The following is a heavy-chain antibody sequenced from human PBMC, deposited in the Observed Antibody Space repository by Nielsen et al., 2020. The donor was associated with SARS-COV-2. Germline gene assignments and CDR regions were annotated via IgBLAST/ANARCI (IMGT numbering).Heavy chain of an antibody. V-gene: IGHV3-11*04. J-gene: IGHJ6*02. CDR1: GFTFSDYY. D-gene: IGHD6-13*01. CDR2: ISSSGSTI. CDR3: ARDSSSWRNYFYYGMDV. Sequence: GGSLRLSCAASGFTFSDYYMSWIRQAPGKGLEWVSYISSSGSTIYYADSVKGRFTISRDNARNSVYLQMNGLRAEDTAVYYCARDSSSWRNYFYYGMDVWGQGTTVTVSS.